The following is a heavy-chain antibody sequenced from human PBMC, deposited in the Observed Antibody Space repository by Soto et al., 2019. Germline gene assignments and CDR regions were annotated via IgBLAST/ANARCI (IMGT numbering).Heavy chain of an antibody. D-gene: IGHD5-12*01. V-gene: IGHV4-31*03. CDR3: ARGGVATKHYDY. CDR2: IYYSGST. CDR1: GGSISSGGYY. J-gene: IGHJ4*02. Sequence: QVQLQESGPGLVKPSQTLSLTCTVSGGSISSGGYYWSWIRQHPGKGLEWIGYIYYSGSTYYNPSLKRRFTTSVDTSKHQFALKLSSVTAADTAVYYGARGGVATKHYDYWGQGTLVTVSS.